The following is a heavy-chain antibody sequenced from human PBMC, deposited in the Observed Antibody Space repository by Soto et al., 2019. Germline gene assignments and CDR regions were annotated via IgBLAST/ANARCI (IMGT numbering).Heavy chain of an antibody. Sequence: PSETLSLTCTVSGGSISSSSYYWGWIRQPPGRGLEWIGRIYYSGSTYYNPSLKSRVTISVDTSKNQFSLKLSSVTAADTAVYYCARRDDYYYYGMDVWGQGTTVTVSS. CDR1: GGSISSSSYY. CDR2: IYYSGST. J-gene: IGHJ6*02. CDR3: ARRDDYYYYGMDV. V-gene: IGHV4-39*01. D-gene: IGHD2-21*01.